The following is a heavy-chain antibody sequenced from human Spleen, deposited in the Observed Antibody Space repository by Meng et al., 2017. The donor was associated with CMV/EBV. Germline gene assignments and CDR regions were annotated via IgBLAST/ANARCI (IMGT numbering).Heavy chain of an antibody. CDR1: GGSFSGYY. CDR3: ARPRIAARTLWFDP. CDR2: INHSGST. D-gene: IGHD6-6*01. J-gene: IGHJ5*02. Sequence: QVPLQQWGAGRLKPSETLSLTCAVYGGSFSGYYWSWIRQPPGKGLEWIGEINHSGSTNYNPSLKSRVTISVDTSKNQFSLKLSSVTAADTAVYYCARPRIAARTLWFDPWGQGTLVTVSS. V-gene: IGHV4-34*01.